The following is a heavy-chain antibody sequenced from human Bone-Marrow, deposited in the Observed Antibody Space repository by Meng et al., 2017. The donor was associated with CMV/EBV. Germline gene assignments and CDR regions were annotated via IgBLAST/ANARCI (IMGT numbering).Heavy chain of an antibody. Sequence: YLFTSYYMNWLGQAPGKGLEWMGIINPSGGSTSYAQKFQGRVTMTRDTSTSTVYMELSSLRSEDTAVYYCARALRCSSTSCYHGFDPWGQGTLVTVSS. CDR2: INPSGGST. D-gene: IGHD2-2*01. V-gene: IGHV1-46*01. CDR3: ARALRCSSTSCYHGFDP. J-gene: IGHJ5*02. CDR1: YLFTSYY.